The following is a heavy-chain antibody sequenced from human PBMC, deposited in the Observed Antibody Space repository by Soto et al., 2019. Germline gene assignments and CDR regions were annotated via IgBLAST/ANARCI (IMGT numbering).Heavy chain of an antibody. V-gene: IGHV3-64*02. CDR3: ARSSSVAGGDFDY. J-gene: IGHJ4*02. CDR1: GFTFSSYA. D-gene: IGHD6-19*01. Sequence: GGSLRLSCAASGFTFSSYAMHWVRQAPGKGLEYVSAISSNGGSTYYADSVKGRFTISRDNSKNTLYLQMGSLRAEDMAVYYCARSSSVAGGDFDYWGQGTLVTVSS. CDR2: ISSNGGST.